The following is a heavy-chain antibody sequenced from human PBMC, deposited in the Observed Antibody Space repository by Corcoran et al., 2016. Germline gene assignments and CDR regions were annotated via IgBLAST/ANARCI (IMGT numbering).Heavy chain of an antibody. CDR1: GYTFTSYG. Sequence: QVQLVQSGAEVKKPGASVKVSCKASGYTFTSYGISWVRQAPGQGLEWMGWISAYNGNTNYAQKLQGRVTMTTDTSTGTDYMELRSLRSDDTAVYYCARGGITMIVVAHDAFDVGGQGTMVSVSS. V-gene: IGHV1-18*01. CDR2: ISAYNGNT. J-gene: IGHJ3*01. CDR3: ARGGITMIVVAHDAFDV. D-gene: IGHD3-22*01.